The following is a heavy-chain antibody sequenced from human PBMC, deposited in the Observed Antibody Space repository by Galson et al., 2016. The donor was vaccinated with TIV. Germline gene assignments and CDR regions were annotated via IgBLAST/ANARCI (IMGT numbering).Heavy chain of an antibody. D-gene: IGHD2-2*01. CDR1: GDIFSYHY. CDR2: INPGAGGT. J-gene: IGHJ6*03. V-gene: IGHV1-46*01. CDR3: VREAGEVVPVDYYYYYIDV. Sequence: SVKVSCKASGDIFSYHYMNWVRQAPGRGLEWMGLINPGAGGTTSAQKLQARVTMTRDTSTTTFYMELSSLKFEDTAMYYCVREAGEVVPVDYYYYYIDVWAREPWSPSP.